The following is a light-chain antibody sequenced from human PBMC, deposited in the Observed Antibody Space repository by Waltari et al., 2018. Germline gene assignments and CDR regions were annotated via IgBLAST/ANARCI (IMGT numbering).Light chain of an antibody. CDR3: QQRSNWRDT. CDR2: DTS. CDR1: QSVSSY. J-gene: IGKJ3*01. Sequence: EIVLTQSPATLPLSPGVRATLPCRASQSVSSYLAWYQQKPGQAPRLLIYDTSNRATGIPARFSGSGSGTDFTLTISSLEPEDFAVYYCQQRSNWRDTFGPGTKVDIK. V-gene: IGKV3-11*01.